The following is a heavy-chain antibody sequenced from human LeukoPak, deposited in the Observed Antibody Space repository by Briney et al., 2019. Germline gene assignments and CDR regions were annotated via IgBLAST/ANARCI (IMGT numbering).Heavy chain of an antibody. J-gene: IGHJ4*02. Sequence: PSETLSLTCTVSGYSISSGYYWGWIRQPPGKGLEWIGSIYHSGSTNYNPSLKSRVTISVDTSKNQFSLKLSSVTAADTAVYYCARDGSHSLDYWGQGTLVTVSS. CDR2: IYHSGST. D-gene: IGHD1-26*01. CDR1: GYSISSGYY. V-gene: IGHV4-38-2*02. CDR3: ARDGSHSLDY.